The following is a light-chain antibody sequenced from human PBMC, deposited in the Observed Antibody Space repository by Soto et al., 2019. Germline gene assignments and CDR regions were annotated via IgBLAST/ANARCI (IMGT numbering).Light chain of an antibody. CDR1: SSDVGTYDY. J-gene: IGLJ1*01. CDR3: SSHTTVNTRV. CDR2: EVT. V-gene: IGLV2-14*01. Sequence: QSALTQPASVSGSPGQSIAISCTGTSSDVGTYDYVSWYQQYPDKAPKLIIYEVTQRPSGVSNRFSGSKSGNTASLTISGLQAEYEADYYCSSHTTVNTRVFGTVTKVTVL.